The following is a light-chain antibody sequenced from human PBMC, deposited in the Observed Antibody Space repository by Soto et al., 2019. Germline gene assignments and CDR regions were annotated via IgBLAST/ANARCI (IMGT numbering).Light chain of an antibody. V-gene: IGLV2-11*01. CDR2: DVS. Sequence: QSALTQPRSVSGSPGQSVTISCTGTSSDVGGYNYVSWYQQHPGKAPKVMIYDVSKRPSGVPDRFSGSKSANTASLTISGLKVYDEADYYCCSYAGRYTYVFGSGTKVTVL. CDR1: SSDVGGYNY. CDR3: CSYAGRYTYV. J-gene: IGLJ1*01.